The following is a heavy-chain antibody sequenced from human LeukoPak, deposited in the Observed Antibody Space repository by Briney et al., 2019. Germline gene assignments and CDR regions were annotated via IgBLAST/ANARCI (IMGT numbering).Heavy chain of an antibody. CDR3: ARHRVGILYYSYMDV. Sequence: GAALKTPCRGSGYSFTSYWVCWGRRMPGNGVEGMGCIYPGDSDTRHSPSFQGQVTISADKSISTAYPQWSSLKASDTAMYYCARHRVGILYYSYMDVWGKGTTVTVSS. D-gene: IGHD2/OR15-2a*01. CDR1: GYSFTSYW. J-gene: IGHJ6*03. CDR2: IYPGDSDT. V-gene: IGHV5-51*01.